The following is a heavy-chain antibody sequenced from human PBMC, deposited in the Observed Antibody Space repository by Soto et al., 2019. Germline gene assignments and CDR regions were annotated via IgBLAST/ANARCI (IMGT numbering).Heavy chain of an antibody. CDR3: TRISTTGAFDI. CDR1: GFTFSGSA. V-gene: IGHV3-73*01. Sequence: GGSLRLSCAASGFTFSGSAMHWVRQASGKGLEWVGRIRSKANSYATAYAASVKGRFTISRDDSKNTAYLQMNSLKTEDTAVYYCTRISTTGAFDIWGQGTIVTVSS. CDR2: IRSKANSYAT. J-gene: IGHJ3*02.